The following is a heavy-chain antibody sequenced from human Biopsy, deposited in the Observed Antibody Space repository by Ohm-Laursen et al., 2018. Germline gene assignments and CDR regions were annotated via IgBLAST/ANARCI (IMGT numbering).Heavy chain of an antibody. V-gene: IGHV4-4*09. CDR1: GVSITAYS. J-gene: IGHJ6*02. Sequence: TLSLTCTVSGVSITAYSWSWIRQPPGRGLECIGNIHHSGSTNSNPSLKRRLTISADTSKNQFSLKLSSVTAADTAVYYCARMDCSGGSCHYYSYGMDVWGQGTTVTVSS. CDR2: IHHSGST. CDR3: ARMDCSGGSCHYYSYGMDV. D-gene: IGHD2-15*01.